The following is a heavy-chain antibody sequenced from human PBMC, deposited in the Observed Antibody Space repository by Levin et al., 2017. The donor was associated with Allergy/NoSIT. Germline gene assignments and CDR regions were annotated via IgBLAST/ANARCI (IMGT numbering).Heavy chain of an antibody. J-gene: IGHJ6*02. CDR1: GGSFSGYY. CDR3: ARAPIVVVPAANPNLYYDYGMDV. V-gene: IGHV4-34*01. Sequence: SETLSLTCAVYGGSFSGYYWSWIRQPPGKGLEWIGEINHSGSTNYNPSLKSRVTISVDTSKNQFSLKLSSVTAADTAVYYCARAPIVVVPAANPNLYYDYGMDVWGQGTTVTVSS. D-gene: IGHD2-2*01. CDR2: INHSGST.